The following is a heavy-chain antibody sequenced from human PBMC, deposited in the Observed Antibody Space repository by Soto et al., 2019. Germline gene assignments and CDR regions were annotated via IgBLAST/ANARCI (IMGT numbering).Heavy chain of an antibody. Sequence: GGSLRLSCAAYGFTFSTYAMNWVRQAPGKGLEWVSAIGGSGGRTYYADSVKGRFTISRDNSKNTLYLQMNSLRAEDTAVYYCAKDLVGFDYWGQGTLVTVSS. D-gene: IGHD2-15*01. CDR1: GFTFSTYA. V-gene: IGHV3-23*01. CDR3: AKDLVGFDY. J-gene: IGHJ4*02. CDR2: IGGSGGRT.